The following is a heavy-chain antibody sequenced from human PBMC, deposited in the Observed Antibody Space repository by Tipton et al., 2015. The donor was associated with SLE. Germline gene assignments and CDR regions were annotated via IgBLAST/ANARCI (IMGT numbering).Heavy chain of an antibody. CDR2: ISGSGGST. Sequence: SLRLSCAASGFTFSSYAMSWVRQAPGKGLEWVSAISGSGGSTYYADSVKGRFTISRDNSKNTLYLQMNSLRAEDTAVYYCAKDISSSDDAFDIWGQGTMVTVSS. J-gene: IGHJ3*02. V-gene: IGHV3-23*01. CDR3: AKDISSSDDAFDI. D-gene: IGHD6-6*01. CDR1: GFTFSSYA.